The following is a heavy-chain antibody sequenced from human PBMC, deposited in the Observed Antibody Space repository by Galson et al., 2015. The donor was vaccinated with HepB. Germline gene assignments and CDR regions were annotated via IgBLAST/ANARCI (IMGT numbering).Heavy chain of an antibody. V-gene: IGHV1-69*01. CDR3: IRLGDFSGYSSR. Sequence: NYAQNVQGRVTIIADESTSSVYMEVNSLRSEDTAVYYCIRLGDFSGYSSRWGQGTLVTVSS. D-gene: IGHD5-12*01. J-gene: IGHJ4*02.